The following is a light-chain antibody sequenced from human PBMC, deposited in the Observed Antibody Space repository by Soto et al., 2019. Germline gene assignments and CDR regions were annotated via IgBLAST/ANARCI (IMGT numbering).Light chain of an antibody. Sequence: EIVLTQSPGTLSLSPGERATLSCRATESVSSNYLAWYQQKPGQAPRVLIYGASIRATGIPDRFSGSGSETDFTLTISSLAPEDFAIYYCHQRQSWPRTFGQGTKVDIK. CDR3: HQRQSWPRT. CDR2: GAS. V-gene: IGKV3-20*01. CDR1: ESVSSNY. J-gene: IGKJ1*01.